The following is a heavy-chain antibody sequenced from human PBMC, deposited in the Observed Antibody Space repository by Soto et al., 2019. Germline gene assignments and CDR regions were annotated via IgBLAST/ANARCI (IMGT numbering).Heavy chain of an antibody. J-gene: IGHJ6*03. CDR2: ISSSSSYI. D-gene: IGHD2-2*01. V-gene: IGHV3-21*01. Sequence: VGLLRLSCAASGFTFISYSMNWVRQAQGKGLEWVSSISSSSSYIYYADSVKGRFTISRDNAKNSLYPQMNSLRAEDTAVYYCARDGFSCSSTSCYAVYYYYYMDVWGKMTTVTVSS. CDR3: ARDGFSCSSTSCYAVYYYYYMDV. CDR1: GFTFISYS.